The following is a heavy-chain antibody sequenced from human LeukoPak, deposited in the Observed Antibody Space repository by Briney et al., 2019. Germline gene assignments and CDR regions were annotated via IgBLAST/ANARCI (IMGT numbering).Heavy chain of an antibody. J-gene: IGHJ4*02. Sequence: PGGSLRLSCAASGFTFSSYAMSWVRQAPGKGLEWVSAISGSGGSTYYADSVKGRFTIFRDNSKNTLYLQMNTLRVEDTAVYYCATQPPLSGYYTVDYWGQGALVTVSS. D-gene: IGHD3-3*01. CDR2: ISGSGGST. CDR1: GFTFSSYA. V-gene: IGHV3-23*01. CDR3: ATQPPLSGYYTVDY.